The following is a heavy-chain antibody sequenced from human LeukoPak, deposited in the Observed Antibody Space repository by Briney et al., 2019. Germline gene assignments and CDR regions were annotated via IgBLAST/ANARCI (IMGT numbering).Heavy chain of an antibody. CDR3: ARDDYSIDFPFDY. V-gene: IGHV1-46*01. D-gene: IGHD4-11*01. CDR2: INPSGGST. J-gene: IGHJ4*02. CDR1: GGTFSSYA. Sequence: ASVKVSCKASGGTFSSYAISWVRQAPGQGLEWMGIINPSGGSTSYAQKFQGRVTMTRDMSTSTVYMELSSLRSEDTAVYYCARDDYSIDFPFDYWGQGTLVTVSS.